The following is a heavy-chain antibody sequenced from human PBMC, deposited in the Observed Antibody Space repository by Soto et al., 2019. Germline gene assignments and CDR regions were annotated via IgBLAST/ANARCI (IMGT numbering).Heavy chain of an antibody. V-gene: IGHV3-9*01. CDR3: AKSNNTGWFYFDY. Sequence: PGGSLRLSCAASGFTFDDYGMHWVRQGPGKGLEWVSGISWNIGSMGYAEFAKGRFTISRDNAKNSLYLQMNSLRPEDTAFYFCAKSNNTGWFYFDYWGQGHRGTVYS. J-gene: IGHJ4*02. CDR2: ISWNIGSM. CDR1: GFTFDDYG. D-gene: IGHD6-19*01.